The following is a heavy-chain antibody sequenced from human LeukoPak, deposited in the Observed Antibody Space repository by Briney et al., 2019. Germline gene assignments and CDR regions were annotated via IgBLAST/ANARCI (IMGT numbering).Heavy chain of an antibody. CDR1: GGSISSYY. V-gene: IGHV4-59*01. D-gene: IGHD6-19*01. CDR2: IYYSGST. CDR3: ARDLGVAGMRY. J-gene: IGHJ4*02. Sequence: SETLSLTCTVSGGSISSYYWSWIRQPPRKGLEWIGYIYYSGSTNYNPSLKSRVTISVDTSKNQFSLKLSSVTAADTAVYYCARDLGVAGMRYWGQGTLVTVSS.